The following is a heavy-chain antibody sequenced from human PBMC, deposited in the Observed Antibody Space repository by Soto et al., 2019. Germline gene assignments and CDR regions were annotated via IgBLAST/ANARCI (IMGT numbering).Heavy chain of an antibody. V-gene: IGHV4-59*01. CDR2: IYYSGST. J-gene: IGHJ4*02. D-gene: IGHD3-16*01. CDR1: GGSISSYY. Sequence: LFLTCTVSGGSISSYYWSWIRQPPGKGLEWIGYIYYSGSTNYNPSLKSRVTISVDTSKNQFSLKLSSVTAADTAVYYCARSWGYYFDYWGQGTLVTVSS. CDR3: ARSWGYYFDY.